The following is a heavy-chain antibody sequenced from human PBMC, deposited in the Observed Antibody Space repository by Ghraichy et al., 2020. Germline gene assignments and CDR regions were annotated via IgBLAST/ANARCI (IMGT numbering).Heavy chain of an antibody. V-gene: IGHV4-59*01. Sequence: SETLSLTCSVSGGSISSYYWSWIRQPPGKGLEWIGYIYYTGATKYNPSLKSRVTISVDTSKNQFFLKLSSVTAADTAVYYCARTYYDFWSAYSYWGQGTLVTVSS. CDR3: ARTYYDFWSAYSY. CDR2: IYYTGAT. CDR1: GGSISSYY. D-gene: IGHD3-3*01. J-gene: IGHJ4*02.